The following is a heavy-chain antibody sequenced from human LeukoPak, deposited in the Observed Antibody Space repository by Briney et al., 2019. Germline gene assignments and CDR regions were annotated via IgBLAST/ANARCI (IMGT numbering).Heavy chain of an antibody. V-gene: IGHV4-39*01. Sequence: PSETLALTCSVSGGSITNTSYYWAWIRPPPGKGLEWIGAIYYSGSTYFNPSLRSRVTMSVDTSENQFFLKLTSVTAADTAVYYCASQYYDILTGYPYYFDYWGQGTLVTVSS. CDR3: ASQYYDILTGYPYYFDY. D-gene: IGHD3-9*01. CDR2: IYYSGST. J-gene: IGHJ4*02. CDR1: GGSITNTSYY.